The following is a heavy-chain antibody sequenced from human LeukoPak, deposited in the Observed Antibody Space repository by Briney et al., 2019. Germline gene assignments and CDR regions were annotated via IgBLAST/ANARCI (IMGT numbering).Heavy chain of an antibody. Sequence: TGGSLRLSCAASGFTFSSYAMSWVRQAPGKGLEWVSAISGSGGSTYYADSVKGRFTISRDNSKNSLYLQMNSLRVEDTAVYYCARGRDSGSYSSYFDYWGQGTLVTVSS. CDR1: GFTFSSYA. D-gene: IGHD1-26*01. CDR3: ARGRDSGSYSSYFDY. CDR2: ISGSGGST. J-gene: IGHJ4*02. V-gene: IGHV3-23*01.